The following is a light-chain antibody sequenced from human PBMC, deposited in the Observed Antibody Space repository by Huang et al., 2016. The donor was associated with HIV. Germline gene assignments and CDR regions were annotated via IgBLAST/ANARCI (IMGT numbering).Light chain of an antibody. J-gene: IGKJ4*01. CDR3: HQYNNWLLS. Sequence: EIVMTQSPATLSVSPGQRVPLSCRATRSGSTNLAWYQQIHGQAPRLLISGSSTRAPGIPARFSGSGSGTDFSLTISSLQSEDFALYYCHQYNNWLLSFGGGTRV. CDR2: GSS. CDR1: RSGSTN. V-gene: IGKV3-15*01.